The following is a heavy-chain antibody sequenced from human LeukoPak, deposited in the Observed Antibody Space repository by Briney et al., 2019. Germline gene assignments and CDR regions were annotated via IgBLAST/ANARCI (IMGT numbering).Heavy chain of an antibody. V-gene: IGHV3-13*01. CDR3: IRGGIQVSGIDAFDI. D-gene: IGHD5/OR15-5a*01. J-gene: IGHJ3*02. Sequence: GGSLELSCSTPGFTFSLHDMHLVPQAPGKGLEWVSAIGIAGDTYYPDSVKGRFTISRENAKNSMYLQMNSLKDGDTAVYYCIRGGIQVSGIDAFDIWGQGTMVTVSS. CDR1: GFTFSLHD. CDR2: IGIAGDT.